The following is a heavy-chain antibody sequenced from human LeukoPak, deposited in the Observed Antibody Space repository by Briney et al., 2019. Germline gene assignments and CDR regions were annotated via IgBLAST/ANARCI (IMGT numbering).Heavy chain of an antibody. CDR1: GGSFSGYY. V-gene: IGHV4-34*01. D-gene: IGHD2-15*01. CDR3: ARRRVVVVAATVPSLKRYWYFDL. CDR2: INHSGST. J-gene: IGHJ2*01. Sequence: PLETLSLTCAVYGGSFSGYYWSWIRQPPGKGLEWIGEINHSGSTNYNPSLKSRVTISVDTSKNQFSLKLSSVTAADTAVYYCARRRVVVVAATVPSLKRYWYFDLWGRGTLVTVSS.